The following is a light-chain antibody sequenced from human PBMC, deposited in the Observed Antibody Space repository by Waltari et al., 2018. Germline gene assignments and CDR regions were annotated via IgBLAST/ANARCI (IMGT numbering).Light chain of an antibody. V-gene: IGKV1-9*01. CDR1: QGISSY. CDR3: QQLSSYPLT. CDR2: AAS. J-gene: IGKJ4*01. Sequence: IQLTQSPSSLSASVGDRVTLTCRASQGISSYLAWYQQKPGKAPNLLIYAASTLQTGVPSRFSGSGSGTDFTLTISSLQPEDFATYYCQQLSSYPLTFGGGTKVEIK.